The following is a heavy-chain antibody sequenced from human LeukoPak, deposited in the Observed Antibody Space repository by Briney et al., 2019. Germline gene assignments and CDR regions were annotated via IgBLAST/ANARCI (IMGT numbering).Heavy chain of an antibody. D-gene: IGHD2-8*02. CDR3: ARDGGGVSSWVSH. J-gene: IGHJ4*02. CDR1: GYRFSSYW. V-gene: IGHV5-10-1*01. Sequence: GESLKISFKGSGYRFSSYWISWGRQMPGKGLERMGTLDPGDSFTTYWPSLEARLTISADKSLSTVYLQWSSLKASDTAIYYCARDGGGVSSWVSHWGQGTLVTVSS. CDR2: LDPGDSFT.